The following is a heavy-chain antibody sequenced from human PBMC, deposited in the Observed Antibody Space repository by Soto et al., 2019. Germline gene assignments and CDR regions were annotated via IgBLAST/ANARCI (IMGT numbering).Heavy chain of an antibody. J-gene: IGHJ1*01. D-gene: IGHD2-15*01. CDR2: VSANGGRT. CDR3: SNDPFAATNFPDYFQY. CDR1: GFTFTSYA. Sequence: EVQLLESGGDLVQPGGSLRLSCAASGFTFTSYAMSWVRQAPGKGLEWVATVSANGGRTYYADSVKGRFTISRDNSMITMYVQINSLRAEDTALYYCSNDPFAATNFPDYFQYLGQGTLVTVSS. V-gene: IGHV3-23*01.